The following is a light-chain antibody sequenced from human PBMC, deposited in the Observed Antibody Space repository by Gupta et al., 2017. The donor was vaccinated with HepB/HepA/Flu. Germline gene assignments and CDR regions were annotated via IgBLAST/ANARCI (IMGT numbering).Light chain of an antibody. CDR2: HAS. Sequence: DVVMTQSPLSLPVTLGQPASISCWSSQSLLYIDGNNYLNWFLQRPGQSPRRLIYHASKRDSGVPDRFSGSGSGTVFTLRISRGEAEDVGVYYCRQGTHWPPRTFGQGTRVEIK. CDR1: QSLLYIDGNNY. V-gene: IGKV2-30*01. J-gene: IGKJ1*01. CDR3: RQGTHWPPRT.